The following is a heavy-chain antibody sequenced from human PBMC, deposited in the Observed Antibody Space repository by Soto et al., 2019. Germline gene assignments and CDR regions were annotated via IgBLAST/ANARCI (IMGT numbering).Heavy chain of an antibody. CDR1: GYSFTSYW. Sequence: GASLKISCKGSGYSFTSYWIGWVRQMPGKGLEWMGIIYPGDSDTRYSPSFQGQVTISADKSISTAYLQWSSLKASDTAMYYCAGVVVAATHAFDIWGQGTMVTVSS. J-gene: IGHJ3*02. V-gene: IGHV5-51*01. CDR2: IYPGDSDT. CDR3: AGVVVAATHAFDI. D-gene: IGHD2-15*01.